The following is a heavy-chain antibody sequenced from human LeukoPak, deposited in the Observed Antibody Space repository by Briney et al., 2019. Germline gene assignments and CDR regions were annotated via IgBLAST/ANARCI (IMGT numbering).Heavy chain of an antibody. J-gene: IGHJ4*02. Sequence: ASVKVSCKASGYTFTNYGISWVRQAPGQGLEWMGWISSYYGNTNYAQRLQGRVTMTTDTSTSTAYMELSRLRSDDTAVYYCASVTLSAYDGDYRGQGTLVTVSS. CDR3: ASVTLSAYDGDY. CDR2: ISSYYGNT. V-gene: IGHV1-18*01. CDR1: GYTFTNYG. D-gene: IGHD5-12*01.